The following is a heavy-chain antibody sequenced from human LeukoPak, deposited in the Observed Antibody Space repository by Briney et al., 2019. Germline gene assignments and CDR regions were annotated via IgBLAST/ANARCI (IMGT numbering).Heavy chain of an antibody. D-gene: IGHD5-12*01. J-gene: IGHJ4*02. CDR2: ISYDGSNK. CDR3: AREAGYSGYEYFDY. Sequence: GRSLRLSCAASGFTFGSYAMHWVRQAPGKGLEWVAVISYDGSNKYYADSVKGRFTISRDNSKNTLYLQMNSLRAEDTAVYYCAREAGYSGYEYFDYWGQGTLVTVSS. V-gene: IGHV3-30-3*01. CDR1: GFTFGSYA.